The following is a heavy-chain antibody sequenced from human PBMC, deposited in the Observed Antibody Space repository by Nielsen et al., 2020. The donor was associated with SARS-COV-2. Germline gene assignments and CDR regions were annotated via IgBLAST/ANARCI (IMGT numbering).Heavy chain of an antibody. V-gene: IGHV3-48*03. CDR2: ISSSGGTI. CDR1: GFTFSSYE. J-gene: IGHJ4*02. CDR3: ARERSRYYFDY. Sequence: GESLKISCAASGFTFSSYEMNWVRQAPGKGLEWVSYISSSGGTIYYADSVKGRFTISRDNAKNSLYLQMNSLRAEDTAVYYCARERSRYYFDYWGQGTLVTVSS.